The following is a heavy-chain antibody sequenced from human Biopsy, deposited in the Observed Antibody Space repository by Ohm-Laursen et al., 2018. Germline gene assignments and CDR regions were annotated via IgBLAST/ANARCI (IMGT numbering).Heavy chain of an antibody. CDR1: GYTLTDLS. CDR2: IISVHDIA. CDR3: ARTLVDCTSGTCYDVGDGMDV. V-gene: IGHV1-69*02. Sequence: SVKVSCKVSGYTLTDLSMHWVRQAPGQGLEWMGRIISVHDIANYAQKFQGRVTITADKSTSTAYMELRNLRSEDTAVYYCARTLVDCTSGTCYDVGDGMDVWGQGTTVIVSS. J-gene: IGHJ6*02. D-gene: IGHD2-15*01.